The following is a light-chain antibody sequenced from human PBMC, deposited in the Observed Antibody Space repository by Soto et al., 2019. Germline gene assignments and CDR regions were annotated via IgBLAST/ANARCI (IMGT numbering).Light chain of an antibody. Sequence: QSALTQPASVSGSHGQSITISCTGTSSDVGSYNYVSWYQQHPGKAPKLMIYEVRNRPSGVSDRFSGSKSGKTASLTIFGLQAEDEADYYCSSYTTSTTQVFGGGTQLTVL. CDR3: SSYTTSTTQV. J-gene: IGLJ2*01. CDR2: EVR. CDR1: SSDVGSYNY. V-gene: IGLV2-14*01.